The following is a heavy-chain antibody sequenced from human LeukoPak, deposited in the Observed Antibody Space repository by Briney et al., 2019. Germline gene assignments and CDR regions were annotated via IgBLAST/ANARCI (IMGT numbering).Heavy chain of an antibody. CDR1: GYSENFYG. J-gene: IGHJ5*02. Sequence: GASVKVSCKTSGYSENFYGITWVRQVAGQGLEWMGWINTDTGNPTYAQGFTGRFVFSLDASVSTAYLQISSLKAEDTAVYYCARGIGYCSSTSCSAYNWFDPWGQGTLVTVSS. CDR2: INTDTGNP. V-gene: IGHV7-4-1*02. CDR3: ARGIGYCSSTSCSAYNWFDP. D-gene: IGHD2-2*01.